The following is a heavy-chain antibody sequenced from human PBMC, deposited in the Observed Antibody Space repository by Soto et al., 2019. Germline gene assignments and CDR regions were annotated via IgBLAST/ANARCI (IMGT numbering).Heavy chain of an antibody. CDR2: MSPQSGNT. CDR3: ARGVEAGLDY. D-gene: IGHD6-13*01. Sequence: QGQLLQSGAEVKKPGASVKVSCKASGYTFTSYDINWVRQATGQGLEWMGWMSPQSGNTGYAQNFQGRVIMTRDTSINTAYLDLSSLRSEDTAVYYCARGVEAGLDYWGKGALVTVSA. J-gene: IGHJ4*02. CDR1: GYTFTSYD. V-gene: IGHV1-8*01.